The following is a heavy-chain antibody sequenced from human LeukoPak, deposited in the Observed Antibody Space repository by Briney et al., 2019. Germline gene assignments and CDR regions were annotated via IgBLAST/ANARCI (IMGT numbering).Heavy chain of an antibody. CDR3: AIAPDSSGFPSYFDS. V-gene: IGHV3-23*01. J-gene: IGHJ4*02. D-gene: IGHD3-22*01. CDR2: LSDSAVSS. CDR1: GFTFSSFA. Sequence: GGSLRLSCAVSGFTFSSFAMNWVRQAPGKGLEWVSSLSDSAVSSYYADSVKGRFTISRDNSKNTLYLQMNSLRAEDTATYYCAIAPDSSGFPSYFDSWGQGTVVAVSS.